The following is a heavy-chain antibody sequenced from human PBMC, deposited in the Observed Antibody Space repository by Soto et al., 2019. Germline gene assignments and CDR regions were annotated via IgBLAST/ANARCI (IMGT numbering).Heavy chain of an antibody. V-gene: IGHV3-23*05. CDR3: AKDTYSRSGYF. CDR1: GFTFTNYL. CDR2: IDKSGGDT. D-gene: IGHD2-2*01. J-gene: IGHJ4*02. Sequence: EVQLLESGGDLVQPGGSLRLSWAASGFTFTNYLMTWVRQAPGKGLEWVSSIDKSGGDTYYADSVKGRFTISRDNSKNTLYLQMNGLRAEDTALYYCAKDTYSRSGYFWGQGTLVTVSS.